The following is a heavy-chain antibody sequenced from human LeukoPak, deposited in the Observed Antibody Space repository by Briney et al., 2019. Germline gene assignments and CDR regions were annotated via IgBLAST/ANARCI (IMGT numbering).Heavy chain of an antibody. CDR1: GVSVSSDHYY. V-gene: IGHV4-31*03. D-gene: IGHD1-26*01. CDR2: IYYTGST. CDR3: ARHDIVGATDFDY. J-gene: IGHJ4*02. Sequence: NTSETLSLTCSVSGVSVSSDHYYWVWIRQPPGKGLEWIGYIYYTGSTSYNPSLKNRLTISADTSKNQFSLKLSSVTAADTAVYYCARHDIVGATDFDYWGQGTLVTVSS.